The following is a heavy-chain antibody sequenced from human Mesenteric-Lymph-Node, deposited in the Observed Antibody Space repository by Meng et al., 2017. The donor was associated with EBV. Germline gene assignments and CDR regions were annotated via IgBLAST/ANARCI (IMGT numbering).Heavy chain of an antibody. CDR1: GNSNSTSNG. V-gene: IGHV4-4*02. J-gene: IGHJ4*02. D-gene: IGHD6-19*01. Sequence: PASRSRLVNPASTLSLTSPFPGNSNSTSNGGPWVRQPPGKGLEWIGEIYHGGYTNSTPSLKSRVTISVDMSKNQFSLKLSSVTAADTAVYYCARLLAVPGTPSNTFDFWGQGTLVTVSS. CDR2: IYHGGYT. CDR3: ARLLAVPGTPSNTFDF.